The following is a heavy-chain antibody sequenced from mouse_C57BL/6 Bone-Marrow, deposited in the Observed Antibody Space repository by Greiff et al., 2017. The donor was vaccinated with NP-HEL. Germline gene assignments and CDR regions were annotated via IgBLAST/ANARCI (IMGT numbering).Heavy chain of an antibody. CDR2: SRNKANDYTT. CDR3: ARGVVGYYGNWYFDV. CDR1: GFTFSDFY. J-gene: IGHJ1*03. D-gene: IGHD1-1*01. Sequence: EVQLVESGGGLVQSGRSLRLSCATSGFTFSDFYMEWVRQAPGKGLEWIAASRNKANDYTTEYSASVKGRFIVSRDTSQSILYLQMNALRAEDTAIYYCARGVVGYYGNWYFDVWGTGTTVTVSS. V-gene: IGHV7-1*01.